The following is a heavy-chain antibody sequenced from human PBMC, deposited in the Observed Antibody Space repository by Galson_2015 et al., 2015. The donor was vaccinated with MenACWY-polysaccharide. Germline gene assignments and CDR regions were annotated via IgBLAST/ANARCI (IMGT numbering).Heavy chain of an antibody. CDR2: INTDGSVT. J-gene: IGHJ4*02. D-gene: IGHD1-7*01. V-gene: IGHV3-74*01. CDR1: GFIFSNYW. Sequence: SLRLSCAASGFIFSNYWMHWVRHAPGKGLVWVSRINTDGSVTSYADSVKGRFTISRDNAKNRLLLQMNSLSVDDTAVYYCAEDQRWNLPDYWGQGILVTVSS. CDR3: AEDQRWNLPDY.